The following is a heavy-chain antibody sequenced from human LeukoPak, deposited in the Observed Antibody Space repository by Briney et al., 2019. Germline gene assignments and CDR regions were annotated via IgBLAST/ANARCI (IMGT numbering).Heavy chain of an antibody. V-gene: IGHV4-39*07. CDR3: ARGGLLLWRDYFDY. CDR2: IYYSGST. D-gene: IGHD3-10*01. Sequence: SETLSLTCSVSGGSSISSSYYWGWIRQPPGKGLEWIGSIYYSGSTYYNPSLKSRVTISVDTSKNQFSLKLSSVTAADTAVYYCARGGLLLWRDYFDYWGQGTLVTVSS. CDR1: GGSSISSSYY. J-gene: IGHJ4*02.